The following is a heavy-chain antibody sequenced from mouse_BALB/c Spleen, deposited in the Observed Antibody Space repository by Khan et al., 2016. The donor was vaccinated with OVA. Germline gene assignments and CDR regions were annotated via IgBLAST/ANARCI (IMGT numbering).Heavy chain of an antibody. V-gene: IGHV1S137*01. Sequence: VKLLESGPELVRPGVSVKISCKGSGYTFTDYAMYWVKQSHAKSLEWIGLISTYSGSTNYTQKFKGKVTMTVDKSSSTAYMELARLTSEDSAIYYCARPAYDGYYDYWGQGTALTVSS. CDR1: GYTFTDYA. CDR2: ISTYSGST. J-gene: IGHJ2*01. CDR3: ARPAYDGYYDY. D-gene: IGHD2-3*01.